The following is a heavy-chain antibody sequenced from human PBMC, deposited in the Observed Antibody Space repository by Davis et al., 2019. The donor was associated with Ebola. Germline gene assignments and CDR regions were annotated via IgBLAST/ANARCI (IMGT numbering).Heavy chain of an antibody. V-gene: IGHV4-34*01. CDR3: AREGRSGYSNWFDP. CDR2: INHSGRT. J-gene: IGHJ5*02. Sequence: MPSETLSLTCAVSGGSISSGGYSWSWIRQPPGKGLEWIGEINHSGRTNYNPSLKSRVTISVDTSKNQFSLKMSSVTAADTAVYYCAREGRSGYSNWFDPWGQGTLVTVSS. D-gene: IGHD3-22*01. CDR1: GGSISSGGYS.